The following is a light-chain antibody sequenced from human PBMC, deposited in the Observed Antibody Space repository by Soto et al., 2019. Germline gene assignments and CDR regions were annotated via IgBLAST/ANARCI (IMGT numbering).Light chain of an antibody. J-gene: IGKJ2*01. Sequence: DIQMTQSPSTLSASVGDRVTITCRASQSISTLLAWYQQEPGKAPRLLIYDASSLLSGVPSRFSGSGSGTDFTLTIASLQPEDFSTYYCQQSDSTPYTFGQGTKVDI. CDR2: DAS. CDR3: QQSDSTPYT. CDR1: QSISTL. V-gene: IGKV1-39*01.